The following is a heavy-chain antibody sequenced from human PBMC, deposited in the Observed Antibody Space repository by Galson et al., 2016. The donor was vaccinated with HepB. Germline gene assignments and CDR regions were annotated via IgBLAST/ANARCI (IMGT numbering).Heavy chain of an antibody. CDR3: AREPGNSGLYWSWFDP. V-gene: IGHV1-18*01. CDR2: ISASTGNT. CDR1: GYTFTSHG. Sequence: SVKVSCKAFGYTFTSHGLSWVRQAPGQGLEYIGWISASTGNTNYAQKFQGRVTINTDTSTSTAYMELRNLRSDDTAAYSCAREPGNSGLYWSWFDPWGQGTQVTVSS. J-gene: IGHJ5*02. D-gene: IGHD6-19*01.